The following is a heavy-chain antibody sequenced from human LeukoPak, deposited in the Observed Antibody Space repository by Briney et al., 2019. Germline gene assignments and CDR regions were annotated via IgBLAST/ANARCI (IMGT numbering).Heavy chain of an antibody. CDR1: GFTFSSYG. D-gene: IGHD3-10*01. CDR2: IRYGGSNK. Sequence: PGGSLRLSCAASGFTFSSYGMHWVRQAPGKGLEWVAFIRYGGSNKYYADSVKGRFTISRDNSKNTLYLQMNSLRAEDTAVYYCARSARVTMVRGVILHFDYWGQGTLVTVSS. CDR3: ARSARVTMVRGVILHFDY. V-gene: IGHV3-30*02. J-gene: IGHJ4*02.